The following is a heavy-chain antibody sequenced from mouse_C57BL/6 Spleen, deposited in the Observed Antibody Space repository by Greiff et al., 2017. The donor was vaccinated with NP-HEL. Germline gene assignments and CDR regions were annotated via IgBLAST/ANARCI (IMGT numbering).Heavy chain of an antibody. CDR2: IDPSDSYT. Sequence: VQLQQSGAELVKPGASVKLSCKASGYTFTSYWMQWVKQRPGQGLEWIGEIDPSDSYTNYNQKFKGKATLTVDTSSSTAYMQLSSLTSEDSAFYYLARSGSSGYYAMDYWGQGTSVTVSS. CDR3: ARSGSSGYYAMDY. D-gene: IGHD3-2*02. V-gene: IGHV1-50*01. CDR1: GYTFTSYW. J-gene: IGHJ4*01.